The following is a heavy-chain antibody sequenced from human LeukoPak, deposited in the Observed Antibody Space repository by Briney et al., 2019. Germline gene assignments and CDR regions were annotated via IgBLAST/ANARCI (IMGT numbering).Heavy chain of an antibody. CDR3: ARDHSPYYDFWSGYYTPRTNYYYGMDV. CDR1: GFTFSNFV. V-gene: IGHV3-30-3*01. Sequence: GGSLRLSCTASGFTFSNFVMHWVRQPPGKGLQWVTEISYDGNKKTYVDSVKGRFTISRDNSKNTLYLQMNSLRAEDTAVYYCARDHSPYYDFWSGYYTPRTNYYYGMDVWGQGTTVTVSS. J-gene: IGHJ6*02. CDR2: ISYDGNKK. D-gene: IGHD3-3*01.